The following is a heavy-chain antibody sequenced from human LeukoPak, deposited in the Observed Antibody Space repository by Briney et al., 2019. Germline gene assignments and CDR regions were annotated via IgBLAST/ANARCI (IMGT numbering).Heavy chain of an antibody. D-gene: IGHD3-22*01. V-gene: IGHV1-2*02. CDR1: GYTFTDYY. Sequence: ASLKVSCKASGYTFTDYYIHYVRQAPGQGLEWMGWINPHSGGTNYAQKSQGRVTMTRDTSISTAYMQLSRLRSDDTAVYYCARDRSYFENSGSFDYWGQGTLVTVSS. J-gene: IGHJ4*02. CDR3: ARDRSYFENSGSFDY. CDR2: INPHSGGT.